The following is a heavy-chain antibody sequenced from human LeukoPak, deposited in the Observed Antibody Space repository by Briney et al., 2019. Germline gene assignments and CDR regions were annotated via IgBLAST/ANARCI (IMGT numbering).Heavy chain of an antibody. Sequence: ASMKVSCKASGYTFTSYGISWVRQAPGQGLEWMGWISAYNGNTNYAQKLQGRVTMTTDTSTSTAYMELRSLRSDDTAVYYCARYGSGSYYSYYYYYMDVRGKGTTVTVSS. CDR3: ARYGSGSYYSYYYYYMDV. J-gene: IGHJ6*03. CDR2: ISAYNGNT. V-gene: IGHV1-18*01. D-gene: IGHD3-10*01. CDR1: GYTFTSYG.